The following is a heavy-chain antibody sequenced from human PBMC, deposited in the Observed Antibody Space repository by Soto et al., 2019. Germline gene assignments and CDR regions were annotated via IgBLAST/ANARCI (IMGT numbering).Heavy chain of an antibody. CDR1: GGSISSSSYY. CDR3: ARAPGSPTEVDAFDI. CDR2: IYHSGST. V-gene: IGHV4-30-2*01. J-gene: IGHJ3*02. Sequence: QTLSLTCTVSGGSISSSSYYWGWIRQPPGKGLEWIGYIYHSGSTYYNPSLKSRVTISVDRSKNQFSLKLSSVTAADTAVYYCARAPGSPTEVDAFDIWGQGTMVTVSS. D-gene: IGHD3-10*01.